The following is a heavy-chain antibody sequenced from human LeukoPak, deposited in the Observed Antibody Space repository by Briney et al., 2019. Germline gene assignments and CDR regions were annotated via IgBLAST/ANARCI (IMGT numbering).Heavy chain of an antibody. V-gene: IGHV3-48*03. CDR3: ATTTRDY. CDR2: ICSSGSTI. D-gene: IGHD4-17*01. CDR1: GFTFSSYE. J-gene: IGHJ4*02. Sequence: TGGSLRLSCAAPGFTFSSYEMNWVRQAPGKRLERGSYICSSGSTIYYADPVKGRFTISRDNAKNSLYRQMNSRRAEDTAVHYCATTTRDYWGEGTLVSV.